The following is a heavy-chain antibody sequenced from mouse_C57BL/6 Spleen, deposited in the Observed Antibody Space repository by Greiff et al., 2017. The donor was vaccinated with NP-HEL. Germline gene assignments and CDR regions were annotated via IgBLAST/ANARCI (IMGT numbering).Heavy chain of an antibody. CDR1: GYAFTNYL. J-gene: IGHJ2*01. CDR3: ARDDYYGSRNY. D-gene: IGHD1-1*01. Sequence: QVQLQQSGAELVRPGTSVKVSCKASGYAFTNYLIEWVKQRPGQGLEWIGVINPGSGGTNYNEKFKGKATLTADKSSSTSYMQLSILTSDDSAVYFCARDDYYGSRNYWGQGTTLTVSS. V-gene: IGHV1-54*01. CDR2: INPGSGGT.